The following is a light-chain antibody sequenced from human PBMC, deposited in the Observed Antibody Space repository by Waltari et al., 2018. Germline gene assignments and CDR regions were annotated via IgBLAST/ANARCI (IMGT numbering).Light chain of an antibody. V-gene: IGKV1-39*01. Sequence: DIQMTQSPSSLSASVVDTVTVTCRASQNIRTQLNWYQQKPATAPKLLIYGASTLQRGVPSRFSGSASGTDFTLTVTNLQPDDFAVYFCQQSFSSPWTFGQGTRV. CDR3: QQSFSSPWT. J-gene: IGKJ1*01. CDR2: GAS. CDR1: QNIRTQ.